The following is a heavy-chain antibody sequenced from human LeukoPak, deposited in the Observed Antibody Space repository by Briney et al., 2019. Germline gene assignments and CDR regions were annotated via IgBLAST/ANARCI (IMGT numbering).Heavy chain of an antibody. CDR1: GFTFSNYG. J-gene: IGHJ4*02. Sequence: PGGSLRLSCAASGFTFSNYGMRWVRQAPGKGLEWVSVISWDDGSTKYYADSVKGRFTISRDNSKNTLYLQMNSLRAEDTAVYYCAKVPRSSGLRPFDYWGQGTLVTVSS. CDR3: AKVPRSSGLRPFDY. CDR2: ISWDDGSTK. D-gene: IGHD6-19*01. V-gene: IGHV3-30*18.